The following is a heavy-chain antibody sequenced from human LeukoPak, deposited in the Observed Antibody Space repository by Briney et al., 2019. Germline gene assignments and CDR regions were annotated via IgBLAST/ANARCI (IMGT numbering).Heavy chain of an antibody. CDR3: ARDQEGSSVNYYGMDV. D-gene: IGHD2-2*01. V-gene: IGHV3-11*01. Sequence: GGSLRLPCAASGFTFSDYYMSWIRQAPGKGLEWVSYISSSGSTIYYADSVKGRFTISRDNAKNSLYLLMNSLRAEDTAVYYCARDQEGSSVNYYGMDVWGQGTTVTVSS. J-gene: IGHJ6*02. CDR2: ISSSGSTI. CDR1: GFTFSDYY.